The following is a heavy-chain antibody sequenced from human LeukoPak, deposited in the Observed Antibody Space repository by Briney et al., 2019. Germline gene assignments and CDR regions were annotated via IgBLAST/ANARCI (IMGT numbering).Heavy chain of an antibody. V-gene: IGHV3-53*01. D-gene: IGHD3-10*01. Sequence: GGSLRLSCSASGFSVSTTYMTWVRQAPGKGLEWVSLIYGDGGTFYADSVKGRFTISRDNAKNSLYLQMNSLRDEDTAVYYCARDIRVAGLLWFGDWGQGTLVTVFS. CDR1: GFSVSTTY. CDR3: ARDIRVAGLLWFGD. CDR2: IYGDGGT. J-gene: IGHJ4*02.